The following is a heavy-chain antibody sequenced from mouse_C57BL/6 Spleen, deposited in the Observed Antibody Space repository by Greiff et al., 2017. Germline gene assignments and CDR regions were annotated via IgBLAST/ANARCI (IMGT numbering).Heavy chain of an antibody. CDR1: GFTFSSYG. D-gene: IGHD1-1*01. V-gene: IGHV5-6*01. CDR3: AGGSSSWWFDV. Sequence: EVKLLESGGDLVKPGGSLKLSCAASGFTFSSYGMSWVRQTPDKRLEWVANISSGGSDTYYPDSVKGRFTISIDNAKNTLYLQMSSLKSEDKARDCCAGGSSSWWFDVWGTGTTVTVSS. CDR2: ISSGGSDT. J-gene: IGHJ1*03.